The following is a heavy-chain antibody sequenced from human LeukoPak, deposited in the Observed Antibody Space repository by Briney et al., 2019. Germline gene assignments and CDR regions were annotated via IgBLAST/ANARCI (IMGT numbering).Heavy chain of an antibody. V-gene: IGHV4-31*03. CDR3: ARVVVAASPTLVDY. Sequence: SETLSLTCTVSGGSISSGGYYWSWIRQHPGKGLEWIGYIYYSGSTYYNPSLKSRVTISVDTSKNRFSPKLSSVTAADTAVYYCARVVVAASPTLVDYWGQGTLVTVSS. CDR1: GGSISSGGYY. D-gene: IGHD2-15*01. J-gene: IGHJ4*02. CDR2: IYYSGST.